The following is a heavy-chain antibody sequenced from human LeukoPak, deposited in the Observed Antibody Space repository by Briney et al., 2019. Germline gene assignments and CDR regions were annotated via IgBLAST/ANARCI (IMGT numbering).Heavy chain of an antibody. CDR2: INAGNGHT. Sequence: ASVKVSCKASGYTFTSYAMHWVRQAPGQRLEWMGWINAGNGHTKYSQEFQGRLTITRDTSASTAYMELSSLRSDDMAVYYCARGGFCNGGSCSSCIDSWGQGTLVTVSS. V-gene: IGHV1-3*03. J-gene: IGHJ4*02. CDR1: GYTFTSYA. CDR3: ARGGFCNGGSCSSCIDS. D-gene: IGHD2-15*01.